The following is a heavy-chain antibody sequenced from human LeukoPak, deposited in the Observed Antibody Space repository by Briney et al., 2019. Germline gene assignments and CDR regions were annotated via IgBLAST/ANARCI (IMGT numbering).Heavy chain of an antibody. CDR3: ARGADMAAAPY. V-gene: IGHV1-8*02. CDR2: MNPNSGNT. D-gene: IGHD6-13*01. Sequence: GASVKVSCKASGGTFSSYAINWVRQATGQGLEWMGWMNPNSGNTGYAQKFQGRVTMTRNTSISTAYMELSSLRSGDTAVYYRARGADMAAAPYWGQGTLVTVSS. J-gene: IGHJ4*02. CDR1: GGTFSSYA.